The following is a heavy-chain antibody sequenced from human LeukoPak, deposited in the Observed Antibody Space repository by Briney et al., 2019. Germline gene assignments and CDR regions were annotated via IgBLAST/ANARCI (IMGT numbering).Heavy chain of an antibody. CDR1: AYTCTGYY. V-gene: IGHV1-2*06. CDR2: INPNSGGT. CDR3: ARSYCSGGSCSLGAFDY. Sequence: GASVKVSCKASAYTCTGYYIFWVRQAPGQGLEWMERINPNSGGTNSALKFQGRVTMTRDTSISTAFMELSRLRSDDTAVYYCARSYCSGGSCSLGAFDYWGQGTLVTVSS. D-gene: IGHD2-15*01. J-gene: IGHJ4*02.